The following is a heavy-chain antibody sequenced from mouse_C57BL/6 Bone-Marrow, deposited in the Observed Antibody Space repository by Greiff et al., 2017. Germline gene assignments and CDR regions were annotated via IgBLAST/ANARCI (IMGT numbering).Heavy chain of an antibody. CDR2: IDPENGDT. CDR3: TTVVHY. V-gene: IGHV14-4*01. D-gene: IGHD1-1*01. J-gene: IGHJ2*01. Sequence: DVKLQESGAELVRPGASVKLSCTASGFNIKDDYMHWVKQRPEQGLEWIGWIDPENGDTAYASKFQGKATITADTSSNTAYLQLSSLTSEDTAVYYCTTVVHYWGQGTTLTVSS. CDR1: GFNIKDDY.